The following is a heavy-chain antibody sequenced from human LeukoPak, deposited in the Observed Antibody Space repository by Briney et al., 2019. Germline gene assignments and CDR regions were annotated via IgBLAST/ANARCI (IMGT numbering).Heavy chain of an antibody. CDR3: AKDLNYYGSGSPIDY. J-gene: IGHJ4*02. D-gene: IGHD3-10*01. Sequence: GGSLRLSCAASGFTFSSYAMSWVRQAPGKGLEWVSAISGSGGSTYYADSVKGRFTISRDNSKNTLYLQMNSLRAEDTAVYYCAKDLNYYGSGSPIDYWGQGTLVTVSS. CDR1: GFTFSSYA. V-gene: IGHV3-23*01. CDR2: ISGSGGST.